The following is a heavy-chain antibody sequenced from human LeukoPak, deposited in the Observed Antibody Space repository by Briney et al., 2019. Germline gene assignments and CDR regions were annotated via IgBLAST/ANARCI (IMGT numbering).Heavy chain of an antibody. CDR3: ARDRGIMAVAVS. CDR2: IYTSGST. J-gene: IGHJ5*02. V-gene: IGHV4-4*07. CDR1: DGSISYNY. D-gene: IGHD6-19*01. Sequence: SETLSLTCTVSDGSISYNYWSWIRQPVGRGLEWIGRIYTSGSTNYNPSLKSRVTISVDKPKNQLSLKLSSVTAADTAVYYCARDRGIMAVAVSWGQGTLVTVSS.